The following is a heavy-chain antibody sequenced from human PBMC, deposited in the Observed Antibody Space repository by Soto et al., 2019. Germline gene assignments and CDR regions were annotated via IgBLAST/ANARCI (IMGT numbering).Heavy chain of an antibody. J-gene: IGHJ4*02. CDR1: GFTFDKHA. CDR2: ISGTGAYV. CDR3: ARANCGDTCYYHLDT. D-gene: IGHD2-21*02. Sequence: GGSLRLACAASGFTFDKHAINWFRQAPGTGLAWVAGISGTGAYVHYAVSVKRRFTISRDNSKNTLYLQINSLRTEDTAVYYCARANCGDTCYYHLDTWGQGTPVTVSS. V-gene: IGHV3-23*01.